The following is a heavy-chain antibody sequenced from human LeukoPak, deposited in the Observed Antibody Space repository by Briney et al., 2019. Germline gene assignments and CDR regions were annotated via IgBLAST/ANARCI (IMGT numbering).Heavy chain of an antibody. V-gene: IGHV4-59*01. J-gene: IGHJ3*02. D-gene: IGHD1-26*01. Sequence: SETLSLTCTVSAGSISNYFWNWIRQPPGKGLEWIGYIHSSGSTNYNPSLKSRLTMSVDASKNQFSLKLSSVTAADTAVYYCARDGAPPEGFDIWGQGTMVTVSS. CDR2: IHSSGST. CDR1: AGSISNYF. CDR3: ARDGAPPEGFDI.